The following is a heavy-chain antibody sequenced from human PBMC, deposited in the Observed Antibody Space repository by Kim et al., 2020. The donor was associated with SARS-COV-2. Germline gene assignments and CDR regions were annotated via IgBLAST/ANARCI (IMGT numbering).Heavy chain of an antibody. J-gene: IGHJ4*02. CDR1: GYTFTSYG. V-gene: IGHV1-18*01. CDR3: ARDNRNSGWYKRPLGDY. D-gene: IGHD6-19*01. CDR2: ISAYNGNT. Sequence: ASVKVSCKASGYTFTSYGISWVRQAPGQGLEWMGWISAYNGNTNYAQKLQGRVTMTTDTSTSTAYMELRSLRSDDTAVYYCARDNRNSGWYKRPLGDYWGQGTLVTVSS.